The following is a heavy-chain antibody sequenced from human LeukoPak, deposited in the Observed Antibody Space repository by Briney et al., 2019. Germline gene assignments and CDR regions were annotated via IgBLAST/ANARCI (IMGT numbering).Heavy chain of an antibody. D-gene: IGHD3-16*02. J-gene: IGHJ3*02. CDR1: GGSFSGYY. V-gene: IGHV4-34*01. Sequence: PSETLSLTCAVYGGSFSGYYWSWIRQPPGKGLEWIGEINHSGSTNYNPSLKSRVTISVDTSKNQFSLKLSSVTAADTAVYYCARQKPMITFGGVIVKHAFDIWGQGTMVTVSS. CDR2: INHSGST. CDR3: ARQKPMITFGGVIVKHAFDI.